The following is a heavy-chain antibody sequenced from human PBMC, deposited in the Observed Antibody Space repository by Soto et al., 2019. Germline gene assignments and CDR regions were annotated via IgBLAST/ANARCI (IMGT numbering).Heavy chain of an antibody. CDR2: IYHSGST. CDR1: GGSISSGGYS. J-gene: IGHJ5*02. CDR3: ARSGFCSGGSCYSMLSWLDP. D-gene: IGHD2-15*01. V-gene: IGHV4-30-2*01. Sequence: SETLSLTCAVSGGSISSGGYSWSWIRQPPGKGLEWIGYIYHSGSTYYNPSLKSRVTISVDRSKNQFSLKLSSVTAADTAVYYCARSGFCSGGSCYSMLSWLDPWGQGTLVTVSS.